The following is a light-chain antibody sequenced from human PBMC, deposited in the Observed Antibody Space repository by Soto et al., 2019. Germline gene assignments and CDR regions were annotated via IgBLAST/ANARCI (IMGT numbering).Light chain of an antibody. J-gene: IGKJ3*01. V-gene: IGKV3-20*01. CDR2: GAS. Sequence: EIVLTQSPGTLSLSPGERATHSCRASHSVSSSYLAWYQQIPGQAPSLLIYGASSRATDIPDRFSGSGSGTDFTLTISRLEPEDFAVYYCQQYGSSPPFTFGPGTKVDIK. CDR1: HSVSSSY. CDR3: QQYGSSPPFT.